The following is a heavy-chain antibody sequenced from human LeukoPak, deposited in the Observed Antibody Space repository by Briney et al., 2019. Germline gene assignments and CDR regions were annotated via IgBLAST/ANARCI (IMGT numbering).Heavy chain of an antibody. V-gene: IGHV4-34*01. CDR1: GGSFSGYY. CDR2: INHSGST. D-gene: IGHD6-25*01. J-gene: IGHJ4*02. CDR3: ARGTATSLDY. Sequence: XETLSLTCAVYGGSFSGYYWSWIRQPPGKGLEWIGEINHSGSTNYNPSLKSRVTISVDTSKNQFSLKLSSVTAADTAVYYCARGTATSLDYWGQGTLVTVSS.